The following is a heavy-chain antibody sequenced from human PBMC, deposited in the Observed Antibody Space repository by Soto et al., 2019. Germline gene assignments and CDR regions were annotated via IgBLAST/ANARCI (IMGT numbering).Heavy chain of an antibody. CDR3: AKDSLDFWSGYYYFDY. CDR2: ISGSGGST. D-gene: IGHD3-3*01. Sequence: GGSLRLSCAASGFTFSSYAMSWVRQAPGKGLEWASAISGSGGSTYYADSVKGRFTISRDNSKNTLYLQMNSLRAKDTAVYYCAKDSLDFWSGYYYFDYWGQGTLVTVPQ. V-gene: IGHV3-23*01. CDR1: GFTFSSYA. J-gene: IGHJ4*02.